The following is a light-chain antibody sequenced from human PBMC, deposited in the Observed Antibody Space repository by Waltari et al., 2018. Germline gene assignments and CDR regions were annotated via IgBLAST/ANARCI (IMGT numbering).Light chain of an antibody. CDR3: QQYDDLPPFT. CDR1: QDISVF. J-gene: IGKJ3*01. CDR2: DAS. Sequence: DIQMTQSPSSLSASLGDRVTITCQASQDISVFLNWYQQKPGEAPNLLIYDASILQAGVPSRFSGGGSGTDFTLTISSQQPEDVATYYCQQYDDLPPFTFGPGTKVDLK. V-gene: IGKV1-33*01.